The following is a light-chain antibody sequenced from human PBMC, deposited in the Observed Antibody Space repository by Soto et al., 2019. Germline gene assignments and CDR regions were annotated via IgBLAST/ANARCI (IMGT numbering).Light chain of an antibody. CDR3: QQYGSSRWT. CDR1: QSVSSSY. CDR2: GAS. V-gene: IGKV3-20*01. J-gene: IGKJ1*01. Sequence: EIVLTQSPGTLSLSPGKRATLSCRASQSVSSSYLAWYQQNRGQAPRLLIYGASSRAPGIPDRFGGSGSGTDFTLTISRLEPEDFAVYYCQQYGSSRWTFGQGTKV.